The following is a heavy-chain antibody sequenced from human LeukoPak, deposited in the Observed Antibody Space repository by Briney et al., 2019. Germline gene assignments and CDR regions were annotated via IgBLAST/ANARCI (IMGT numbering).Heavy chain of an antibody. Sequence: SETLSLTCAAYGGSFSGYYWSWIRQPPGKGLEWIGEINHSGSTNYNPSLKSRVTISVDTSKNQFSLKLSSVTAADTAVYYCARGRSRRVIPLFDYWGQGTLVTVSS. CDR2: INHSGST. V-gene: IGHV4-34*01. J-gene: IGHJ4*02. CDR1: GGSFSGYY. D-gene: IGHD3-22*01. CDR3: ARGRSRRVIPLFDY.